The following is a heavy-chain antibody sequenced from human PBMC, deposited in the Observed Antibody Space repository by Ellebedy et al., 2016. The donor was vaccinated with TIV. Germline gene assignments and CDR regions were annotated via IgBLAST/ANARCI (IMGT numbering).Heavy chain of an antibody. V-gene: IGHV4-39*07. CDR2: IYYSGST. CDR3: ARDRIGPYGMDV. Sequence: SETLSLXCTVSGGSISSSSYYWGWIRQPPGKGLEWIGSIYYSGSTYYNPSLKSRVTISVDTSKNQFSLKLSSVTAADTAVYYCARDRIGPYGMDVWGQGTTVTVSS. CDR1: GGSISSSSYY. J-gene: IGHJ6*02.